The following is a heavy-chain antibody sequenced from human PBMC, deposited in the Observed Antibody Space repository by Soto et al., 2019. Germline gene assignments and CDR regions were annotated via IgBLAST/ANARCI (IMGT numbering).Heavy chain of an antibody. CDR3: ARPPLPGYSIHFTS. CDR1: GYIFIDYW. Sequence: PGESLKISCKASGYIFIDYWIGWVRQMPGKGLEWMGIVYPRDSDTRYSPSLQGQVTISADRSTGTAFLQWRSLKASDTALYYCARPPLPGYSIHFTSRGQRTLVTVSS. J-gene: IGHJ4*02. D-gene: IGHD2-15*01. CDR2: VYPRDSDT. V-gene: IGHV5-51*01.